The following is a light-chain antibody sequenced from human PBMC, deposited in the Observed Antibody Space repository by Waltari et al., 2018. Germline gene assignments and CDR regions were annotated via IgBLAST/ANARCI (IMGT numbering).Light chain of an antibody. V-gene: IGKV3-20*01. CDR3: QHYVRLPVT. Sequence: EIVLTQSPGTLSLSPGESVTLSCRASQSVSRALAWYPQKPGQAPRLLIYGASSRATGIPDRFSGSGSGTDFSLTISRLEPEDFAVYYCQHYVRLPVTFGQGTKVEIK. CDR2: GAS. J-gene: IGKJ1*01. CDR1: QSVSRA.